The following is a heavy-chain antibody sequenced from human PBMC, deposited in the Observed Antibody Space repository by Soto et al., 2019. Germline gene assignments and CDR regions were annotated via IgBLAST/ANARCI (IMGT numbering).Heavy chain of an antibody. CDR2: ISGSGGST. CDR3: ARDGQQASPYTLDV. J-gene: IGHJ6*02. D-gene: IGHD2-2*02. V-gene: IGHV3-23*01. CDR1: GFTFSSYA. Sequence: GGSLRLSCAASGFTFSSYAMSWVRQAPGKGLEWVSAISGSGGSTYYADSVKGRFTISRDSSKKRLYLQMNSLRAEDTAVYYCARDGQQASPYTLDVWGQATTVTLSS.